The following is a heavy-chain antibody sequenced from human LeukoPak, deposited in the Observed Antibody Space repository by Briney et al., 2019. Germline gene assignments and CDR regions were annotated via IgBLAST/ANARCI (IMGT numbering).Heavy chain of an antibody. Sequence: ASVQVSCKASGYTFTRYYMHWVRQAPGQGLEWMGIIKPSGGSTRYAQKFQGRVTMTWDTSTSTVYMELSSLRSEDTAVYYCAREEEGGTFDYWGQGTLVTVSS. CDR1: GYTFTRYY. CDR2: IKPSGGST. V-gene: IGHV1-46*01. CDR3: AREEEGGTFDY. J-gene: IGHJ4*02. D-gene: IGHD3-16*01.